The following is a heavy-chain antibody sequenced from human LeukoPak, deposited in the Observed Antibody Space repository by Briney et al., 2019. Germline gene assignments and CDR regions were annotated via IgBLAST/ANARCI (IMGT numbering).Heavy chain of an antibody. D-gene: IGHD2-21*01. CDR2: IYTSGST. Sequence: SQTLSLTCTVSGGSISSGSYYWSWIRQPAGKGLEWIGRIYTSGSTNYNPSLKSRVTISVDTSKNQFSLKLSSVTAADTAVYYCAREEVVIAISPAHFDLWGRGTLVTVSS. CDR1: GGSISSGSYY. J-gene: IGHJ2*01. CDR3: AREEVVIAISPAHFDL. V-gene: IGHV4-61*02.